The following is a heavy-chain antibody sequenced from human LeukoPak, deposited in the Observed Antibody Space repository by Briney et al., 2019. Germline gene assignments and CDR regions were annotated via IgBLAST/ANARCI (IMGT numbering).Heavy chain of an antibody. V-gene: IGHV1-2*04. J-gene: IGHJ4*02. D-gene: IGHD3-10*01. CDR1: GYTFTGYY. Sequence: ASVKVSCKASGYTFTGYYMHWVRQAPGQGLEWMGWINPNSGGTNYAQKFQGWVTMTRDTSISTAYMELSRLRSDDTAVYYCARGEALLWFGELLTPVRYFDYWGQGTLVTVSS. CDR3: ARGEALLWFGELLTPVRYFDY. CDR2: INPNSGGT.